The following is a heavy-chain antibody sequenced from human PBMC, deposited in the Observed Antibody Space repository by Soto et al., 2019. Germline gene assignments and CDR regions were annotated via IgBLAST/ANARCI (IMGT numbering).Heavy chain of an antibody. Sequence: EAQVLESGGGLVQPGGSLRLSCAASGFTFSIFAMSWVRQAPGKGLEWVSGIGGSGGSTYYADSVKGRFTISRDNSKNTLYLQMNSLRAEDTAVYYCAKNTAMVTYYFDYWGQGTLVTVSS. CDR1: GFTFSIFA. J-gene: IGHJ4*02. V-gene: IGHV3-23*01. CDR3: AKNTAMVTYYFDY. CDR2: IGGSGGST. D-gene: IGHD5-18*01.